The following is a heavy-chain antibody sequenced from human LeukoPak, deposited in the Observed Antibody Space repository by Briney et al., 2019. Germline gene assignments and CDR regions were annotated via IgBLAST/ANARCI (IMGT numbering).Heavy chain of an antibody. Sequence: SETLSLTCTVSGGSISSYYWSWIRQPPGKGLEWIGYIYYSGSTNYNPSLKSRVTISVDTSKNQFSLKLSSVTATDTAVYYCARQGGGFWYFDLWGRGTLVTVSS. CDR3: ARQGGGFWYFDL. V-gene: IGHV4-59*08. CDR2: IYYSGST. J-gene: IGHJ2*01. D-gene: IGHD6-25*01. CDR1: GGSISSYY.